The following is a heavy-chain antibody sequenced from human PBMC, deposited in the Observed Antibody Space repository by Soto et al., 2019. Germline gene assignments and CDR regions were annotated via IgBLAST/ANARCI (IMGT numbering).Heavy chain of an antibody. V-gene: IGHV1-69*13. CDR3: ARCMYSSSWYDYYYGMDV. D-gene: IGHD6-13*01. CDR2: IIPIFGTA. J-gene: IGHJ6*02. CDR1: GGTFSSYA. Sequence: SVKVSCKASGGTFSSYAISWVRQAPGQGLEWMGGIIPIFGTANYAQKFQGRVTITADESTSTAYMELSSLRSEDTAVYYCARCMYSSSWYDYYYGMDVWGQGTTVTVSS.